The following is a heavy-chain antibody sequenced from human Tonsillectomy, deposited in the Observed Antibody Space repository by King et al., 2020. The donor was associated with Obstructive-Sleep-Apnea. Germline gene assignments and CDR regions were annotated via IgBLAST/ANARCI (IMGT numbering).Heavy chain of an antibody. Sequence: VQLVESGGGVVRPGGSLRLSCAASGFTFDDYGMSWVRQTPGKGLEWVSTINWNGGTTYYADSLEGRFTISRDNAKNSLYLQMNSLRAEDTALYHCARKDAYSHSYYWDYWGQGTLVTVSS. D-gene: IGHD1-26*01. J-gene: IGHJ4*02. V-gene: IGHV3-20*01. CDR1: GFTFDDYG. CDR2: INWNGGTT. CDR3: ARKDAYSHSYYWDY.